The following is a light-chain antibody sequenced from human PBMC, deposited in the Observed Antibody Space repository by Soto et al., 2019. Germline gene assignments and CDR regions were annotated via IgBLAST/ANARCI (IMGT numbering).Light chain of an antibody. CDR2: EVT. Sequence: QSALTQPPFASGSPGQSVTISCTGTSSDVGGYNYVSWYQQHPGKAPKLMIYEVTKRPSGVPDRFSGSKSGNTASLTVSGLQAEDEADYYCSSYAGSNNFFGGGTKLTV. CDR3: SSYAGSNNF. J-gene: IGLJ2*01. V-gene: IGLV2-8*01. CDR1: SSDVGGYNY.